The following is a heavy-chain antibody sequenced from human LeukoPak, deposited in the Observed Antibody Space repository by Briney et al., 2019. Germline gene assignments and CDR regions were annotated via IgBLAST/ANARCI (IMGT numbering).Heavy chain of an antibody. CDR3: ARGVVATIRGVYYFDY. CDR1: GGSISSGGYY. V-gene: IGHV4-31*03. J-gene: IGHJ4*02. CDR2: IYYSGST. Sequence: SQTLSLTCTVSGGSISSGGYYWSWIRQHPGKGLEWIGYIYYSGSTYYNPSLKSRVTISVDTSKNQFSLKLSSVTAADTAVYYCARGVVATIRGVYYFDYWGQGTLVTVSS. D-gene: IGHD5-12*01.